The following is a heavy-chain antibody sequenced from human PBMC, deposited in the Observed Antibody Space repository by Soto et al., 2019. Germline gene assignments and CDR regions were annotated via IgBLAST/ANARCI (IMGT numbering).Heavy chain of an antibody. CDR2: IYYSGST. V-gene: IGHV4-59*01. J-gene: IGHJ6*03. Sequence: PSETLSLTCTVSGGSISSYYWSWIRQPPGKGLEWIGYIYYSGSTNYNPSLKSRVTISVDTSKNQFSLKLSSVTAADTAVYYCARVIAARYTQYYYYYMDVWGKGTTVTVSS. CDR1: GGSISSYY. CDR3: ARVIAARYTQYYYYYMDV. D-gene: IGHD6-6*01.